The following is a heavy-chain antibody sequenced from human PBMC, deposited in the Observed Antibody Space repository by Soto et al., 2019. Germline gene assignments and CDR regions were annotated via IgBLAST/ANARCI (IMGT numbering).Heavy chain of an antibody. CDR3: ARDNADGGPQLPTYGAFDI. V-gene: IGHV1-69*04. CDR2: IIPILGIA. CDR1: GGTFSSYT. D-gene: IGHD2-2*01. J-gene: IGHJ3*02. Sequence: GASVKVSCKASGGTFSSYTISWVRQAPGQGLEWMGRIIPILGIANYAQKFQGRVTITADKSTSTAYMELSSLRSEDTAVYYCARDNADGGPQLPTYGAFDIWGQGTMVTVSS.